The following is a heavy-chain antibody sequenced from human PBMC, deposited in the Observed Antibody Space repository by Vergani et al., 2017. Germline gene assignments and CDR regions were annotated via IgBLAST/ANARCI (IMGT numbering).Heavy chain of an antibody. CDR1: GGSISSSNW. J-gene: IGHJ5*02. Sequence: QVQLQESGPGLVKPPGTLSLTCAVSGGSISSSNWWSWVRQPPGKGLEWIGEIYHSGSTNYNPSLKSRVTISVDKSKNQFSLKLSSVTAADTAVYYCARGNCGVNCPKYNWLAPWGRGILVTVSS. CDR3: ARGNCGVNCPKYNWLAP. V-gene: IGHV4-4*03. D-gene: IGHD2-21*01. CDR2: IYHSGST.